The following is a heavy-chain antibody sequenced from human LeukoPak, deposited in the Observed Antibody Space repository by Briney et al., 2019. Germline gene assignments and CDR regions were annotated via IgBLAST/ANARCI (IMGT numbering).Heavy chain of an antibody. CDR1: GYTFTSYA. CDR2: INAGNGNT. Sequence: ASVKVSCKASGYTFTSYAMHWVRQAPGQRLEWMGWINAGNGNTKYSQKFQGRVTITRDTSASTAYMELSRLRSDDTAVYYCARAYYDFWSDLRGYWGQGTLVTVSS. D-gene: IGHD3-3*01. J-gene: IGHJ4*02. CDR3: ARAYYDFWSDLRGY. V-gene: IGHV1-3*01.